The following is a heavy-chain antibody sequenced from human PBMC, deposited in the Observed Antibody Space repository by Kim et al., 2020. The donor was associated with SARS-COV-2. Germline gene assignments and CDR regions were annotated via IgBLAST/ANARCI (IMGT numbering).Heavy chain of an antibody. CDR3: ARGGYYYDSSGYYYVPHYFDY. Sequence: GGSLRLSCAASGFTFSSYSMNWVRQAPGKGLEWVSYISSSSSTIYYADSVKGRFTISRDNAKNSLYLQMNSLRDEDTAVYYCARGGYYYDSSGYYYVPHYFDYWGQGTLVTVSS. V-gene: IGHV3-48*02. CDR2: ISSSSSTI. J-gene: IGHJ4*02. CDR1: GFTFSSYS. D-gene: IGHD3-22*01.